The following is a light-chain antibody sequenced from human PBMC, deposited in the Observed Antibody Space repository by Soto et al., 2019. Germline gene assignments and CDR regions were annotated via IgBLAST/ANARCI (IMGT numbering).Light chain of an antibody. J-gene: IGKJ1*01. CDR2: AAS. Sequence: DIQMTQSPPSLSASVGDRVTITCRASQGISNYLAWYQHKPGELPKLVSYAASILQTGVPSRFSGSGSGTDFSLTISSLQPEDVATYFCQKYNSPPRTFGQGTKVELK. CDR3: QKYNSPPRT. CDR1: QGISNY. V-gene: IGKV1-27*01.